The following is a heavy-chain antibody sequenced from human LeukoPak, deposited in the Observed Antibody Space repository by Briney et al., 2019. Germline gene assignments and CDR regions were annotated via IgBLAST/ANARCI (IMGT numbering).Heavy chain of an antibody. J-gene: IGHJ6*03. V-gene: IGHV3-23*01. CDR2: ISGSGGST. Sequence: GGSLRLSCAASGFTFSSYAMSWVRQAPGKGLEWVSAISGSGGSTYYADSVKGRFTIPRDNSKNTLYLQMNSLRAEDTAVYYCAKTTTSFSLGYCSSTSCYTDYYYYYMDVWGKGTTVTVSS. CDR1: GFTFSSYA. CDR3: AKTTTSFSLGYCSSTSCYTDYYYYYMDV. D-gene: IGHD2-2*02.